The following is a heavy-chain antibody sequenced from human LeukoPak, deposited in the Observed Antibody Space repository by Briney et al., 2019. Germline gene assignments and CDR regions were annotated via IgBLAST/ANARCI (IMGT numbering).Heavy chain of an antibody. D-gene: IGHD6-6*01. CDR3: ARAEGGGYSSSSGGYYMDV. V-gene: IGHV1-8*01. CDR2: MNRNSGNT. Sequence: ASVKVSCKASGYTFTSYDINWVRQATGQGLEWMGWMNRNSGNTGYAQKFQGRVTMTRNTSISTAYMELSSLRSEDTAVYYCARAEGGGYSSSSGGYYMDVWGKGTTVTVSS. CDR1: GYTFTSYD. J-gene: IGHJ6*03.